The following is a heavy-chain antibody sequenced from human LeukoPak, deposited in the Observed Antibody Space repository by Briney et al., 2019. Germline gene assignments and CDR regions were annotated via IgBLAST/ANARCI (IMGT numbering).Heavy chain of an antibody. D-gene: IGHD2-15*01. J-gene: IGHJ3*02. CDR3: ARGRSAAEYDAFDI. CDR1: GFMFSTYA. CDR2: INTYGGST. Sequence: GGSLRLSCEVSGFMFSTYAMHWVRQAPGKGPEFVSCINTYGGSTHYAKSVKGRFTISRDNSKNTLYLQMGSLRAEDTAVYYCARGRSAAEYDAFDIWGQGTLVTVSS. V-gene: IGHV3-64*01.